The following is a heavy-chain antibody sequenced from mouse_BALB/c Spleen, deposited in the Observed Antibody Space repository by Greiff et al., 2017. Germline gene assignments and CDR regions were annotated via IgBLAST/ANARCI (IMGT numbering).Heavy chain of an antibody. CDR2: ISSGGGST. CDR3: ARQRGFAY. Sequence: EVMLVESGGGLVKPGGSLKLSCAASGFAFSSYDMSWVRQTPEKRLEWVAYISSGGGSTYYPDTVKGRFTISRDNAKNTLYLQMSSLKSEDTAMYYCARQRGFAYWGQGTLVTVSA. CDR1: GFAFSSYD. V-gene: IGHV5-12-1*01. J-gene: IGHJ3*01.